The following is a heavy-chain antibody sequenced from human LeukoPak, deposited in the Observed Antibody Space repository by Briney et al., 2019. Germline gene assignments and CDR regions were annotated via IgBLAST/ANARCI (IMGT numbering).Heavy chain of an antibody. CDR2: IYPGDSDT. Sequence: GESLKISCKGSGYIFTTYWIGWVRRMPGKGLEWMGIIYPGDSDTRYSPSFQGQVTISADKSISTAYLQWSSLKASDTAMYYCARRGVGCSSTSCYDFDYWGQGTLVTVSS. CDR1: GYIFTTYW. V-gene: IGHV5-51*01. J-gene: IGHJ4*02. D-gene: IGHD2-2*01. CDR3: ARRGVGCSSTSCYDFDY.